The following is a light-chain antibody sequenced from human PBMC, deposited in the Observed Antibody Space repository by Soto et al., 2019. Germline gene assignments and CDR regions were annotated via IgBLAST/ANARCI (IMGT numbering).Light chain of an antibody. CDR2: KVS. CDR3: LQATIWPCT. J-gene: IGKJ1*01. Sequence: DTVMTQSPLSLSVPLGQSASISCRSSQSLLYSDGDTYLNGYHQRPGQSPMRLIHKVSQRDSGVPDRSSGSGSGTDFTLEISRVEAEDVGVYYCLQATIWPCTLGQGTKVDI. CDR1: QSLLYSDGDTY. V-gene: IGKV2-30*01.